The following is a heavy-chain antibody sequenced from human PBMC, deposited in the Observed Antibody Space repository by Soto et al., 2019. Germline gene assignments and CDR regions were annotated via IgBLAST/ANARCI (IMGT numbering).Heavy chain of an antibody. J-gene: IGHJ5*02. V-gene: IGHV1-2*02. CDR2: INPNSGGT. CDR1: GYTFTGYY. D-gene: IGHD6-19*01. Sequence: ASVNVSCKASGYTFTGYYMHWVRQAPGQGLEWMGWINPNSGGTNYAQKFQGRVTMTRDTSISTAYVELSRLRSDDTAVYYCARGAVAVYNWFDPWGQGTLVTVSS. CDR3: ARGAVAVYNWFDP.